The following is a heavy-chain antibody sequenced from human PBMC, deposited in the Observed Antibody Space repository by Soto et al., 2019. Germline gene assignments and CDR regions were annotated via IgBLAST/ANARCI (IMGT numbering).Heavy chain of an antibody. CDR1: DFTFRNSW. D-gene: IGHD3-16*01. CDR2: IKPDGGAT. CDR3: FGGNGGPQ. Sequence: LRLSCATSDFTFRNSWINWVRQAPGKGLEWVANIKPDGGATNYVDSVKGRFTISRDNVRNSASLQMNSLRVEDTAVYFCFGGNGGPQWGQGTLVTVS. J-gene: IGHJ4*02. V-gene: IGHV3-7*03.